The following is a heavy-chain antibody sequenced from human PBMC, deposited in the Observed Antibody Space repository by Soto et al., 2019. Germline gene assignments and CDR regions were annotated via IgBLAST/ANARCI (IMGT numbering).Heavy chain of an antibody. CDR1: GYTFTSYY. D-gene: IGHD3-16*01. CDR3: ARDGDYDYVWGSYSGY. V-gene: IGHV1-46*01. J-gene: IGHJ3*01. CDR2: INPSGGST. Sequence: ASVKVSCKASGYTFTSYYMHWVRQAPGQGLEWMGIINPSGGSTSYAQEFQGRVTMTRDTSTSTVYMELSSLRSEDTAVYYCARDGDYDYVWGSYSGYWGQGTMVTVSS.